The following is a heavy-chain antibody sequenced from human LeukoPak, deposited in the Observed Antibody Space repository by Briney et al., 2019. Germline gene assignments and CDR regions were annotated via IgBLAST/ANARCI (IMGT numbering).Heavy chain of an antibody. CDR2: TNPNSGNS. V-gene: IGHV1-8*01. CDR3: AREGLDY. Sequence: AASVKVSCKASGYTFTNYDINWVRQATGQGLEWMGYTNPNSGNSAYAQKFQGRVTITTDASISTAYMELSGLRSEDTALYYCAREGLDYWGQGTLVTVSS. J-gene: IGHJ4*02. CDR1: GYTFTNYD.